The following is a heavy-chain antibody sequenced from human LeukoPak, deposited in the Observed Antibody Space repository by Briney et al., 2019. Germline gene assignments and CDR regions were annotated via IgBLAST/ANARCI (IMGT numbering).Heavy chain of an antibody. CDR3: ARDKSGTFDY. CDR1: GFTFNNYW. CDR2: INSDESST. D-gene: IGHD3-10*01. Sequence: GGSLRLSCAASGFTFNNYWMHWVRQAPGKGLVWVSRINSDESSTNYADSVKDRFTISRDNPKNTLYLQMNSLRAEDTAVYYCARDKSGTFDYWGQGTLVTVSS. V-gene: IGHV3-74*01. J-gene: IGHJ4*02.